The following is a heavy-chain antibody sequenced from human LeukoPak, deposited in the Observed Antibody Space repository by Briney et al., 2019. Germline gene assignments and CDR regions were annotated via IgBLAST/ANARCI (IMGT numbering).Heavy chain of an antibody. D-gene: IGHD2-2*01. J-gene: IGHJ4*02. CDR3: ARPRMYCSSTSCLRPVDYFDY. Sequence: PSETLSLTCTVSGGSISSSSYYWGWIRQPPGKGLEWIGSIYYSGSTYYNPSLKSRVTISVDTSKNQFSLKLSSVTAADTAVYYCARPRMYCSSTSCLRPVDYFDYWGQGTLVTVSS. CDR2: IYYSGST. V-gene: IGHV4-39*07. CDR1: GGSISSSSYY.